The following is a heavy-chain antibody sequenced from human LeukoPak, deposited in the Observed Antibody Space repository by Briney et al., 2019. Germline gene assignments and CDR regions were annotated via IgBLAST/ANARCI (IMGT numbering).Heavy chain of an antibody. CDR3: ARDDVTGSGSYYSNYYYYYMDV. Sequence: SQTLSLTCTVSGGSISSGSYYWSWIRQPAGKGLEWIGRIYTSGSTNYNPSLKSRVTISVDTSKNQFSLKLSSVTAADTAVYYCARDDVTGSGSYYSNYYYYYMDVWGKGTTVTVSS. V-gene: IGHV4-61*02. D-gene: IGHD3-10*01. CDR1: GGSISSGSYY. J-gene: IGHJ6*03. CDR2: IYTSGST.